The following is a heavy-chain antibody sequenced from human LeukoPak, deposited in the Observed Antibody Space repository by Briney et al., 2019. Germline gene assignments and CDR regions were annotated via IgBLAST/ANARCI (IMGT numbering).Heavy chain of an antibody. CDR3: AKNGYCSGSDCYSPVDS. D-gene: IGHD2-15*01. CDR1: GYSFTSYR. V-gene: IGHV5-51*01. CDR2: ISPGDSKI. J-gene: IGHJ4*02. Sequence: RGESLKISCKGSGYSFTSYRIGWVRQMPGKGLEWMGIISPGDSKIIYSPSFQGQVTISADKSISTAYLQWSSLKASDTAIYYCAKNGYCSGSDCYSPVDSWGQGTLVTVSS.